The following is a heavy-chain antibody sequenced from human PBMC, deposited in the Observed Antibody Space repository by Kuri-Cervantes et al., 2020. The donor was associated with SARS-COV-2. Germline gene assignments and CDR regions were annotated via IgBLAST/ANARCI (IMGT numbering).Heavy chain of an antibody. CDR2: ISHDGKNK. CDR3: AKDRVGVQDF. J-gene: IGHJ4*02. Sequence: GGSLRLSCASSGFNFSRTDMHWVRQAPGKGLEWVAVISHDGKNKKCIASGKGRFTISRDNCQNTLYLHMKSLRSEDRGMYYCAKDRVGVQDFWGQGTPVTVSS. CDR1: GFNFSRTD. V-gene: IGHV3-30*18. D-gene: IGHD2-21*01.